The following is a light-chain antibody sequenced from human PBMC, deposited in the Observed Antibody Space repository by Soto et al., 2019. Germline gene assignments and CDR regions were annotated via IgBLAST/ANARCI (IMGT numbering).Light chain of an antibody. J-gene: IGLJ2*01. CDR2: DVS. Sequence: ALTQPRSVSGAPGQSITISCTGTSSDVGGYNYVSWYQQHPGKAPKLMIYDVSKLPSGVPDRFSGSKSGNTASVTISGLQAEDEADYYCCSYAGSYTLVFGGGTTLTVL. CDR1: SSDVGGYNY. CDR3: CSYAGSYTLV. V-gene: IGLV2-11*01.